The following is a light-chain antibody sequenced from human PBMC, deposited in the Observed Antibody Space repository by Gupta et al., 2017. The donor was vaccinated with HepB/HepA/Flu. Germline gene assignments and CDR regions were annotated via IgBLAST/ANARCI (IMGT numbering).Light chain of an antibody. J-gene: IGKJ1*01. CDR1: QSISSW. Sequence: DIQMTQSPSALSASVGARVTITCRASQSISSWLAWYQQKPGKAPKLLIYKAASLESGVPSRFSGSGSGTEFTLTISSLQPDDFATYYCQQCNTYSSWAFGQGTKVEIK. CDR3: QQCNTYSSWA. CDR2: KAA. V-gene: IGKV1-5*03.